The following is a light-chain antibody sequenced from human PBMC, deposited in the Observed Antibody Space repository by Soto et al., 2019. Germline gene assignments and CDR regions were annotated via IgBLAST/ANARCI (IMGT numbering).Light chain of an antibody. CDR1: SSDVGAYSY. J-gene: IGLJ1*01. CDR2: EVT. V-gene: IGLV2-14*01. CDR3: SSYTSSSTLYV. Sequence: QSALTQPPSVSGSPGQSITISCTGTSSDVGAYSYVSWYQQHPGKAPQLMIYEVTNRPSGVSNRFSGSKSGNTASLTISGLQAEDEADYYCSSYTSSSTLYVFGTGTKLTVL.